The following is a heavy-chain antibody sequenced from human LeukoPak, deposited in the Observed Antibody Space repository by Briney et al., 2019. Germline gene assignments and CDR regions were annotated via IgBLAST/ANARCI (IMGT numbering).Heavy chain of an antibody. D-gene: IGHD6-19*01. CDR2: ISAYNGNT. CDR3: ARGIAVAGTYYFDY. CDR1: GYTFIDYW. V-gene: IGHV1-18*04. J-gene: IGHJ4*02. Sequence: ASVKVSCKASGYTFIDYWMHWVRQAPGQGLEWMGWISAYNGNTNYAQKLQGRVTMTTDTSTSTAYMELRSLRSDDTAVYYCARGIAVAGTYYFDYWGQGTLVTVSS.